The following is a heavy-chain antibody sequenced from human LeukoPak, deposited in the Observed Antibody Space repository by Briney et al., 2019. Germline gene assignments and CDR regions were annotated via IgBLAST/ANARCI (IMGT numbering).Heavy chain of an antibody. CDR2: INSDGSST. CDR1: GFTFSSCW. V-gene: IGHV3-74*01. J-gene: IGHJ3*02. CDR3: VLDLFSSFAFDI. D-gene: IGHD3/OR15-3a*01. Sequence: GGSLRLSCAASGFTFSSCWMHWVRQAPGKGLLWVSRINSDGSSTYYADSVKGRFTTSRDNAKNALHLQMNSLRAEDTAVYYCVLDLFSSFAFDIWGQGTMVTVSS.